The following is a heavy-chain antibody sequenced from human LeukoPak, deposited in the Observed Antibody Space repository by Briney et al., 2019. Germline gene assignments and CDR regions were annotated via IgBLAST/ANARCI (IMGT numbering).Heavy chain of an antibody. J-gene: IGHJ4*02. V-gene: IGHV1-18*01. D-gene: IGHD3-22*01. CDR3: ARGATSYYDSSGYYFDC. CDR1: GYTFTSYG. CDR2: ISAYNGST. Sequence: ASVRVSCKASGYTFTSYGISWVRQAPGQGLEWMGWISAYNGSTNYAQKLHGRVTMTTDTSTSTAYMELRSLRSDDTAVYYCARGATSYYDSSGYYFDCWGQGTLVTVSS.